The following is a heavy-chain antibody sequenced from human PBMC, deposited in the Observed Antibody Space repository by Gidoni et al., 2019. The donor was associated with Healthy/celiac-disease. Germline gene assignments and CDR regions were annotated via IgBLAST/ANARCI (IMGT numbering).Heavy chain of an antibody. J-gene: IGHJ6*02. V-gene: IGHV1-46*03. Sequence: QVQLVQSGAEVKKPGASGKASCKASGYTLTSDDMHWGRHAPGQGLEWMGIINPSGGSTSYAQKFQGSVTMTRDTSTSTVYMELSSLRSEDTAVYYCARDFRLEWLLSHYYGMDVWGQGTTVTVSS. D-gene: IGHD3-3*01. CDR1: GYTLTSDD. CDR3: ARDFRLEWLLSHYYGMDV. CDR2: INPSGGST.